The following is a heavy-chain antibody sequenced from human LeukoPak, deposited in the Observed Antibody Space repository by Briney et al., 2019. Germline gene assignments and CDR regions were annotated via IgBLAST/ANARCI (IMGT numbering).Heavy chain of an antibody. CDR3: AKYSSSWYREYYYYGMDV. V-gene: IGHV1-18*01. CDR1: GYTXTSYG. J-gene: IGHJ6*02. Sequence: ASVKVSCKASGYTXTSYGISWVRQAPGQGLEWMGWISAYNGNTNYAQKLQGRVTMTTDTSTSTAYMELRSLRSDDTAVYYCAKYSSSWYREYYYYGMDVWGQGTTVTVSS. CDR2: ISAYNGNT. D-gene: IGHD6-13*01.